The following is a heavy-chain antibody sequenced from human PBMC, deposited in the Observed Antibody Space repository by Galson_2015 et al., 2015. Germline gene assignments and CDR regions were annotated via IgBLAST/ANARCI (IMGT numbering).Heavy chain of an antibody. CDR2: IYYSGST. V-gene: IGHV4-61*01. J-gene: IGHJ5*02. CDR3: ARVRSPIAVALYNWFDP. CDR1: GGSVSSGSYY. D-gene: IGHD6-19*01. Sequence: TLSLTCTVSGGSVSSGSYYWSWIRQPPGKGLEWIGYIYYSGSTNYNPSLKSRVTISVDTSKNQFSLKLSSVTAADTAVYYCARVRSPIAVALYNWFDPWGQGTLVTVSS.